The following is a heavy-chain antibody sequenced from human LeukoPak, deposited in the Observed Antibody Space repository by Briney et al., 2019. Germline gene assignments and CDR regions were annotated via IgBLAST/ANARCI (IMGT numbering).Heavy chain of an antibody. CDR2: ISGSGGST. CDR1: GFTFSSYA. D-gene: IGHD5-18*01. CDR3: AKDLRIQLWLRFDY. Sequence: TGGSLRLSCAASGFTFSSYAMSWVRQAPGKGLEWVSAISGSGGSTYYADSVKGRFTISRDNSKNTLHLQMNSLRAEDTAVYYCAKDLRIQLWLRFDYWGQGTLVTVSS. V-gene: IGHV3-23*01. J-gene: IGHJ4*02.